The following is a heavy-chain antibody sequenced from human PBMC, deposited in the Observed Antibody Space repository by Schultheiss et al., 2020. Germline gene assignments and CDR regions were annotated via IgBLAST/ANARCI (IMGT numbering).Heavy chain of an antibody. Sequence: GGPLRLSCAASGFTFSGSAMHWVRQAPGKGLEWVAVIWYDGSNKYYADSVKGRFTISRDNSKNTLYLQMNSLRAEDTAVYYCARGILKQTPNRHSTILRYYFDYWGQGTLVTVSS. J-gene: IGHJ4*02. CDR2: IWYDGSNK. D-gene: IGHD5-12*01. CDR1: GFTFSGSA. V-gene: IGHV3-33*08. CDR3: ARGILKQTPNRHSTILRYYFDY.